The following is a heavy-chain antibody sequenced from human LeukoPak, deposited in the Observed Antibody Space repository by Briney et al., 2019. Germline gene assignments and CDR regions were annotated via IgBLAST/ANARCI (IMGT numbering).Heavy chain of an antibody. Sequence: PSETLSLTCTVSGGSISSYYWSWIRQPAGKGLEWIGRIYTSGSTNYNPSLKSRVTMSVDTSKNQFSLKLSSVTAADTAVYYCARGPRRDCSSTSCHVPMDVWGKGTTVTVSS. CDR2: IYTSGST. J-gene: IGHJ6*03. D-gene: IGHD2-2*01. CDR1: GGSISSYY. V-gene: IGHV4-4*07. CDR3: ARGPRRDCSSTSCHVPMDV.